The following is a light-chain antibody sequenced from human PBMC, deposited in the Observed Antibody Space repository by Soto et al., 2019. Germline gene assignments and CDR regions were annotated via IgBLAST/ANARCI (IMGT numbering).Light chain of an antibody. J-gene: IGLJ1*01. CDR2: EAS. CDR3: SSYTSSSTLPYV. V-gene: IGLV2-14*01. Sequence: QSVLTQPASVSGSPGQSITISCTGTSSDVGGYNYVSWYQQHPGKAPKLMIYEASNRPSGVSNRFSGSKSGNTASLTISGLQAEDEADYYCSSYTSSSTLPYVFGTGTKLTVL. CDR1: SSDVGGYNY.